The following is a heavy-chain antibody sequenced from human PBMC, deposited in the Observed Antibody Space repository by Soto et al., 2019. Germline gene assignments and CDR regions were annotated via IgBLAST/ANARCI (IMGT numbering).Heavy chain of an antibody. CDR2: IYAPNGDT. Sequence: QDQLVQSGPEVKKPGASVKLSCKTSGYTSIADGFSWFRQAPGQGPEWIGWIYAPNGDTNYARKFQGRFTLPTDKSTRKGYMEGSTLSPADTAANYCARRGPHYMDVWARGPRSPSPQ. CDR1: GYTSIADG. J-gene: IGHJ6*04. D-gene: IGHD3-10*01. CDR3: ARRGPHYMDV. V-gene: IGHV1-18*01.